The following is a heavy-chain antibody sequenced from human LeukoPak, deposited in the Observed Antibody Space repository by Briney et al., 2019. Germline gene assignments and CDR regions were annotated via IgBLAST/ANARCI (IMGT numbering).Heavy chain of an antibody. J-gene: IGHJ4*02. CDR1: GGSISSYY. V-gene: IGHV4-4*07. CDR2: IYTSGNT. Sequence: SETLSLTCTVSGGSISSYYWSWIRQPAGKGLEWIGHIYTSGNTNYNPSLKSRVSMSVDTSKNQFSLKLSSVTAADTAVYYCARDKYFYDSSASIRFDYWGPGPLVTASS. D-gene: IGHD3-22*01. CDR3: ARDKYFYDSSASIRFDY.